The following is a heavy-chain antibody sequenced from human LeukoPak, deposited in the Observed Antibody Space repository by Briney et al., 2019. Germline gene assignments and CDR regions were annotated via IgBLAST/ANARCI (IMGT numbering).Heavy chain of an antibody. CDR1: GFTFSSYA. V-gene: IGHV3-30-3*01. J-gene: IGHJ4*02. D-gene: IGHD2-21*02. CDR2: ISYDGSNK. CDR3: ARDMPSIVVVTAISGGYFDY. Sequence: PGGSLRLSCAASGFTFSSYAMHWVRQAPGKGLEWVAVISYDGSNKYYADSVKGRFTISRDNSKNTLYLQMNSLRAEDTAVYYCARDMPSIVVVTAISGGYFDYWGQGTLVTVSS.